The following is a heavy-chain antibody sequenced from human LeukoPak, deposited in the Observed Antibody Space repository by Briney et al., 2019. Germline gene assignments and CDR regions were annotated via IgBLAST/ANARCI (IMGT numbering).Heavy chain of an antibody. CDR3: VTYYYGSSAPKRNY. Sequence: SETLSLTCAVYGGSFSDYFWSWIRQPPGKGLEWLGEISHSGSTTYNPSLRSRVTISGDTSKKQFSLKLSSVTAADTAVYYCVTYYYGSSAPKRNYWGQGILVTVSS. J-gene: IGHJ4*02. D-gene: IGHD3-22*01. CDR2: ISHSGST. CDR1: GGSFSDYF. V-gene: IGHV4-34*01.